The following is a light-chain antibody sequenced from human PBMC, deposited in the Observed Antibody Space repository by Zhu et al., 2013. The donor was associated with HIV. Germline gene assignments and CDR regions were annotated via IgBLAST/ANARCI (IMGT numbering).Light chain of an antibody. V-gene: IGLV3-1*01. CDR3: QAWDINTMV. CDR1: KLGDKY. Sequence: SYELTQPPSVSVSPGQTASITCSGDKLGDKYASWYQQKPGQSPVLVIYEDNKRPSGIPERFSGSNSGNTATLTISETQPMDEADFYCQAWDINTMVFGGGTKLTVL. J-gene: IGLJ2*01. CDR2: EDN.